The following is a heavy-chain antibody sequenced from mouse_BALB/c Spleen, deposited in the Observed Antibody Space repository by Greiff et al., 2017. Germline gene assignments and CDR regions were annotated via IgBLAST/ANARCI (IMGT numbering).Heavy chain of an antibody. V-gene: IGHV5-12-1*01. CDR2: ISSGGGST. Sequence: EVKVVESGGGLVKPGGSLKLSCAASGFAFSSYDMSWVRQTPEKRLEWVAYISSGGGSTYYPDTVKGRFTISRDNAKNTLYLQMSSLKSEDTAMYYCARRDYGSSSYWYFDVWGAGTTVTVSS. D-gene: IGHD1-1*01. J-gene: IGHJ1*01. CDR3: ARRDYGSSSYWYFDV. CDR1: GFAFSSYD.